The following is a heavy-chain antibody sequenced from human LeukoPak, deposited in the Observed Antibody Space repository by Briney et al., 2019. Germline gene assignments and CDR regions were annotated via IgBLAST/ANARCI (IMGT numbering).Heavy chain of an antibody. V-gene: IGHV3-21*01. CDR2: ISSSSSYI. CDR1: GFTFSSYS. CDR3: ARGIDYDILTGYNY. J-gene: IGHJ4*02. D-gene: IGHD3-9*01. Sequence: GGSLRLSCAASGFTFSSYSMNWVRQAPGKGLEWDSSISSSSSYIYYADSVKGRFTISRDNAKNSLYLQMNSLRAEDTAVYYCARGIDYDILTGYNYWGQGTLVTVSS.